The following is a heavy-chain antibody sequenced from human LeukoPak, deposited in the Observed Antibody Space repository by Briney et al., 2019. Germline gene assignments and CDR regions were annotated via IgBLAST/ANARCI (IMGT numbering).Heavy chain of an antibody. D-gene: IGHD2-15*01. CDR1: GGSFRTYT. J-gene: IGHJ6*03. CDR3: AKAVGFCSGAGCDGPGNYDAYYYYYMDV. Sequence: ASVKVSCKASGGSFRTYTVNWVRHTPGQGFAWLGGVIPIHGTPNYAQAFQGRVTITADESTSTVYMELSSLRSEDTAVYYCAKAVGFCSGAGCDGPGNYDAYYYYYMDVWGQGTSVTVSS. V-gene: IGHV1-69*16. CDR2: VIPIHGTP.